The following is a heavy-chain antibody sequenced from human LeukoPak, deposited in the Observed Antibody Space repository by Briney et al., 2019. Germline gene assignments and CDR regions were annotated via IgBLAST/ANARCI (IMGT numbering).Heavy chain of an antibody. D-gene: IGHD2-2*01. Sequence: GASVKVSCKASGYTLVNYGLSWVRQAPGQGLEWMGRINTYNGDTDYAQNVRGRVIMTTDTSTSTGYMELRSLRSDDTAVYYCARDGVVIRGAFTLSYNAMDVWGQGTTVAVSS. J-gene: IGHJ6*02. CDR1: GYTLVNYG. CDR2: INTYNGDT. CDR3: ARDGVVIRGAFTLSYNAMDV. V-gene: IGHV1-18*01.